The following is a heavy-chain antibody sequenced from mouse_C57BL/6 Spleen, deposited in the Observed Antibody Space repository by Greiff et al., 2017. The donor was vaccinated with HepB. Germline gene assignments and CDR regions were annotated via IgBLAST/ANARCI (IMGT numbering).Heavy chain of an antibody. D-gene: IGHD2-4*01. CDR1: GYTFTSYW. CDR3: ARGDCDYDCAMDY. Sequence: QVQLQQPGAELVKPGASVKMSCKASGYTFTSYWITWVKQRPGQGLEWIGDIYPGSGSTNYNEKFKSKATLTVDTSSSTAYMQRSSLTSEDSAVYYCARGDCDYDCAMDYWGQGTSVTVSS. J-gene: IGHJ4*01. V-gene: IGHV1-55*01. CDR2: IYPGSGST.